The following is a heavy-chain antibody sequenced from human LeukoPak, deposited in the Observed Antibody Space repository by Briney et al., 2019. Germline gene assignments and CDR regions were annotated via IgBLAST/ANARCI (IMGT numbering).Heavy chain of an antibody. CDR3: ARPRGDYYDSSGYPTWFDP. Sequence: PSQTLSLTCTVSGGSISSGSYYWSWIRQPAEKGLEWIGRIYTSGSTNYNPSLKSRVTISVDTSKNQFSLKLSSVTAADTAVYYCARPRGDYYDSSGYPTWFDPWGQGTLVTVSS. J-gene: IGHJ5*02. CDR2: IYTSGST. V-gene: IGHV4-61*02. D-gene: IGHD3-22*01. CDR1: GGSISSGSYY.